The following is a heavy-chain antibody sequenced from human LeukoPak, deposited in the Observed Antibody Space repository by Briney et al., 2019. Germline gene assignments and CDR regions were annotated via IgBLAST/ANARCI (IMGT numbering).Heavy chain of an antibody. CDR3: AKLREWELPDLFDY. V-gene: IGHV3-23*01. D-gene: IGHD1-26*01. J-gene: IGHJ4*02. Sequence: GGSLRLSCAASGFTFSTYGMSWVRQAPGKGLEWVSGISGSGGCGFYTDSVKGRFTISRDNSKNTLYLQMNSLRAEDTAVYYCAKLREWELPDLFDYWGQGTLVTVSS. CDR1: GFTFSTYG. CDR2: ISGSGGCG.